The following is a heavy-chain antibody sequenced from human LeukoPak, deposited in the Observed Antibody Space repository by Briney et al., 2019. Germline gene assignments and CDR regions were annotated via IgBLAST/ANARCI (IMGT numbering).Heavy chain of an antibody. V-gene: IGHV4-4*02. CDR1: RDSIGASIDSPNW. D-gene: IGHD1-26*01. J-gene: IGHJ4*02. CDR3: ARSSGSYGNDY. CDR2: IFHTGSN. Sequence: PSGTLSLTCAVFRDSIGASIDSPNWWSWVRQPPGKGLEWIGEIFHTGSNNYNPSLKSRVTMSVDKSKDQFVLNRTAVTAADTAVYYCARSSGSYGNDYGGQGTLVSVS.